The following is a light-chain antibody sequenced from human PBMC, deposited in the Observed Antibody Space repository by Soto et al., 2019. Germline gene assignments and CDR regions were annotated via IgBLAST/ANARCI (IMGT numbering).Light chain of an antibody. CDR1: QSLAYSDGNTY. V-gene: IGKV2-30*01. CDR3: MQGTHWPPYT. Sequence: DVVMTQSPLSLPVTLGQPASISCRSSQSLAYSDGNTYLNWFQQRPGQSPRRLIYNVSNRDSGVPDIFSGSGSGTDFTLKISSVEAEDVGVYYCMQGTHWPPYTFGQGTKLEIK. J-gene: IGKJ2*01. CDR2: NVS.